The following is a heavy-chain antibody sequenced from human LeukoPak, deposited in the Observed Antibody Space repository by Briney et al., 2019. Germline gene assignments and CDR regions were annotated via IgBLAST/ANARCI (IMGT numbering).Heavy chain of an antibody. J-gene: IGHJ5*02. Sequence: PSETLSLTCTVSGGSISSGGYYWSRIRQHPGKGLEWIGYIYYSGSTYYNPSLKSRVTISVDTSKNQFSLKLSSVTAADTAVYYCARGGYYDILTGYHWFDPRGQGTLVTVSS. CDR3: ARGGYYDILTGYHWFDP. CDR2: IYYSGST. D-gene: IGHD3-9*01. CDR1: GGSISSGGYY. V-gene: IGHV4-31*03.